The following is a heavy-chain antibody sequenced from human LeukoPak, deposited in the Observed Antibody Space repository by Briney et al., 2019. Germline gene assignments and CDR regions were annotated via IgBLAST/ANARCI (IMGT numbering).Heavy chain of an antibody. V-gene: IGHV3-11*01. D-gene: IGHD1-26*01. CDR3: AKDNGAYSYDAFDI. CDR2: ITHSGRTI. Sequence: GGSLRLSCAASRFTFSDYYMSWIRQAPGKGLEWVSSITHSGRTIYYAASVKGRFTISRDNPKNSLYLQMNSLRAEDTALYYCAKDNGAYSYDAFDIWGQGTMVTVSS. J-gene: IGHJ3*02. CDR1: RFTFSDYY.